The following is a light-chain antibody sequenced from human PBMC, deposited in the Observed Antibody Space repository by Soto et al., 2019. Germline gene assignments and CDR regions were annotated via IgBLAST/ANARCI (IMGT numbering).Light chain of an antibody. J-gene: IGKJ2*01. Sequence: EIVLTQSPGTLSLSPGERVTLSCRASQSVSSSYLAWYQQKPGQAPRLLIYGASSRATGVPDRFSGSGSGTDFPLTISRLEPEDFAVYYCQQYGSSSYTFGQGTKLEIK. CDR1: QSVSSSY. CDR2: GAS. CDR3: QQYGSSSYT. V-gene: IGKV3-20*01.